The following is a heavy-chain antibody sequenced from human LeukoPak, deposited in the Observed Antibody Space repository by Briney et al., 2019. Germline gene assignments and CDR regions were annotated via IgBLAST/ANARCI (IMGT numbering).Heavy chain of an antibody. D-gene: IGHD5-12*01. V-gene: IGHV4-34*01. Sequence: SETLSLTCAVYGGSFSGYYWSWIRQPPGKGLEWIGEINHSGSTNYNPSLKSRVTISVDTSKNQFSLKLSSVAAADTAVYYCARGTRKWLPGAFDIWGQGTMVTVSS. CDR2: INHSGST. CDR1: GGSFSGYY. J-gene: IGHJ3*02. CDR3: ARGTRKWLPGAFDI.